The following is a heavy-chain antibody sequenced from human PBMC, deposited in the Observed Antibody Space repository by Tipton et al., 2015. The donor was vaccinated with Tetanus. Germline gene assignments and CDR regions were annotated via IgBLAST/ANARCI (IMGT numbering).Heavy chain of an antibody. CDR1: GYTFTSYG. V-gene: IGHV1-18*01. CDR2: ISAYNGNT. Sequence: QLVQSGAEVKKPGASVKVSRKASGYTFTSYGISWVRQAPGQGLEWMGWISAYNGNTNYAQKLQGRVTMTTDTSTSTAYMELRSLRSDDTAVYYCARVPTNPLAVDRPTDYWGQGTLVTVSS. J-gene: IGHJ4*02. D-gene: IGHD6-19*01. CDR3: ARVPTNPLAVDRPTDY.